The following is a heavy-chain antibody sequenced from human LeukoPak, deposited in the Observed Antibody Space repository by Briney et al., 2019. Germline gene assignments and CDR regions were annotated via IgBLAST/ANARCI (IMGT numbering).Heavy chain of an antibody. CDR1: GFTFSSYS. CDR2: ISSSSSYI. J-gene: IGHJ4*02. Sequence: AGGSLRLSCAASGFTFSSYSMNWVRQAPGKGLEWVSSISSSSSYIYYADSAKGRFTISRDNAKNSLYLQMNSLRAEDTAVYYCARGETYCSSTSCYSPSDYWGQGTLVTVSS. CDR3: ARGETYCSSTSCYSPSDY. D-gene: IGHD2-2*01. V-gene: IGHV3-21*01.